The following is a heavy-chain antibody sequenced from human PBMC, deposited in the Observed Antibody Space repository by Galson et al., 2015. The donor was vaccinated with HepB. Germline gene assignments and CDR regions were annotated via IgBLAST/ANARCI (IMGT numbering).Heavy chain of an antibody. V-gene: IGHV1-3*01. D-gene: IGHD6-13*01. CDR2: IIPANGNT. CDR1: GYSFTSYA. Sequence: SVKVSCKASGYSFTSYAMHWVRQAPGQRLEWMGRIIPANGNTNYSQKFQDRVTITRDTSATTVYMGLSSLRSDNTAVYYCARSGRCGVAAADHGLYWGQGTLGTVSS. J-gene: IGHJ4*02. CDR3: ARSGRCGVAAADHGLY.